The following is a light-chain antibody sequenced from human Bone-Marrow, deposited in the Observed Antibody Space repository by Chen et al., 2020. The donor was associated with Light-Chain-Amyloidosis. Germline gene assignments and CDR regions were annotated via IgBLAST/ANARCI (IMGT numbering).Light chain of an antibody. J-gene: IGKJ5*01. CDR2: GTS. Sequence: EIVLTQSPGTLSLSPGERVTLSCRASQSVHANYLTWYQQKPGQAPRLLISGTSSRAAGIPDRFSGSGSGTDFTLTISRLEPGDFAVYYCQQSSSSPITFGQGTQLEIK. CDR3: QQSSSSPIT. CDR1: QSVHANY. V-gene: IGKV3-20*01.